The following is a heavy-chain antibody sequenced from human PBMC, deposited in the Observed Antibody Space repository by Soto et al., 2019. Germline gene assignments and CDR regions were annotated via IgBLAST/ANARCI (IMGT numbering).Heavy chain of an antibody. CDR1: GFICSSYD. CDR2: ILVGGST. Sequence: GGSLRLSCAVSGFICSSYDMSWVRQAPGKGLEWVSTILVGGSTHYEDSVKGRFTISRDTSKNTVYLQMSSLTAGDTAFYYCAKATATSGGDFEIYGQGKMVTGSS. J-gene: IGHJ3*02. V-gene: IGHV3-23*01. D-gene: IGHD3-16*01. CDR3: AKATATSGGDFEI.